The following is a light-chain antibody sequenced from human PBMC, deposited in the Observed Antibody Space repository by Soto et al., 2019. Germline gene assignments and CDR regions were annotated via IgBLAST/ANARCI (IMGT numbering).Light chain of an antibody. V-gene: IGLV2-14*01. CDR1: SSDVGSYNY. CDR3: SSYTSSSTL. J-gene: IGLJ1*01. Sequence: ALTQPASVSGSPGQSITISCPRTSSDVGSYNYVSWYQQHTGKAPKLMIYEVSDRPSGISSRFSGSKSGNTASLTISGLQTEDEADYYCSSYTSSSTLFGTGTKVTVL. CDR2: EVS.